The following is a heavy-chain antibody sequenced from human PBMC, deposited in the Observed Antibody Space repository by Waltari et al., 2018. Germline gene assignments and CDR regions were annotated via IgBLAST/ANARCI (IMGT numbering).Heavy chain of an antibody. D-gene: IGHD3-10*01. CDR2: IWNDESNK. CDR1: GFTSNQSV. J-gene: IGHJ4*02. CDR3: GRSRTYNGISATDC. V-gene: IGHV3-33*01. Sequence: QVQLVESGGGVVQPGRSVRRCCAASGFTSNQSVLHWVRQTPGKGLEWVAGIWNDESNKYYADYVKGRFTISRDNSKNTLYLQMDSLTTEDTAVYYCGRSRTYNGISATDCWGQGTLAAVSS.